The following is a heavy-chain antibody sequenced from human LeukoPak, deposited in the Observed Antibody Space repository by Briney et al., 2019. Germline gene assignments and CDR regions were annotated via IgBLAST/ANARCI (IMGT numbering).Heavy chain of an antibody. Sequence: ASVKVSCKASGYTFTAYYMHWVRQAPGQGLEWRGWINPNSGGTNYAQKFQGRVTMARDTSISTAYMEMSRLRSDDTAVYYCARAYCSGVTCYKSSAFDIWGQGTMVTVSS. CDR1: GYTFTAYY. CDR3: ARAYCSGVTCYKSSAFDI. CDR2: INPNSGGT. J-gene: IGHJ3*02. V-gene: IGHV1-2*02. D-gene: IGHD2-15*01.